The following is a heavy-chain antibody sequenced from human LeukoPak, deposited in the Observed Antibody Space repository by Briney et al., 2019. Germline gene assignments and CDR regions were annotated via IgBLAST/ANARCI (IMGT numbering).Heavy chain of an antibody. CDR1: GFTFSSYW. CDR3: ARGWLQSGFDY. CDR2: INSDGSST. Sequence: PGGSLRLSCAASGFTFSSYWMHWVRQAPGKGLVWVSRINSDGSSTSYADSVKGRFTISRDNAKNTLYLQMNSLRAEDTAVYYCARGWLQSGFDYWGQGTLVTVSS. J-gene: IGHJ4*02. D-gene: IGHD5-24*01. V-gene: IGHV3-74*01.